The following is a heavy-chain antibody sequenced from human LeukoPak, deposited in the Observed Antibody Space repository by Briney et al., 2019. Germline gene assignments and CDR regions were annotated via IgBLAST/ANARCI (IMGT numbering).Heavy chain of an antibody. V-gene: IGHV1-69*04. CDR1: GGTFSSYA. CDR3: ARSWYSEGDYFDY. J-gene: IGHJ4*02. CDR2: IIPILGIA. D-gene: IGHD6-13*01. Sequence: ASVKVSCKASGGTFSSYAISWVRQAPGQGLEWMGRIIPILGIANYAQKFQGRVTITADKSTSTAYMELSSLRSEDTAVYYCARSWYSEGDYFDYWGQGTLVTVSS.